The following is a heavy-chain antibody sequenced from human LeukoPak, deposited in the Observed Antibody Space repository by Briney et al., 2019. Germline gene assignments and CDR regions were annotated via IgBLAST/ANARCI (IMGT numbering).Heavy chain of an antibody. D-gene: IGHD6-13*01. J-gene: IGHJ4*02. V-gene: IGHV4-34*01. CDR3: ARGRYLTTLGGAAAGFLDY. CDR1: GVSFSGYY. CDR2: INHCGST. Sequence: SSETLSLTCGVYGVSFSGYYWNWIRQSPGKGLEWIGEINHCGSTNYNPSLKSRVTMSVDTSQKQFSLRLTSVRAADTAVYYCARGRYLTTLGGAAAGFLDYWGQGTVVTVSS.